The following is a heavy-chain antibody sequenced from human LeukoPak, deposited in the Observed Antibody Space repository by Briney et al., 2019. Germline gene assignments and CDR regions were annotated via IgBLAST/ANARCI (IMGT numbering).Heavy chain of an antibody. CDR3: ATDRVYSSSSVNYYYYMDV. J-gene: IGHJ6*03. CDR1: GGTFSSYA. D-gene: IGHD6-6*01. V-gene: IGHV1-24*01. Sequence: ASVKVSCKASGGTFSSYAISWVRQAPGQGLEWMGGFDPEDGETIYAQKFQGRVTMTEDTSTDTAYMELSSLRSEDTAVYYCATDRVYSSSSVNYYYYMDVWGKGTTVTVSS. CDR2: FDPEDGET.